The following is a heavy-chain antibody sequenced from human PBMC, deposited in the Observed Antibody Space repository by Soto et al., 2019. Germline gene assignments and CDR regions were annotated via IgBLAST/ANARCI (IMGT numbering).Heavy chain of an antibody. D-gene: IGHD3-10*01. J-gene: IGHJ4*02. CDR2: IYSGGSGTT. V-gene: IGHV3-66*01. CDR1: GFTVSSYY. Sequence: EVQLVESGGGLVQPGGSLRLSCAASGFTVSSYYMRWVRQAPGKGLEWVSVIYSGGSGTTYYAGSVKGRFTISRDMSKNTVYLQMNSLRAEDTAVYYCARDGSSRPTEYWGQGTLVTVSS. CDR3: ARDGSSRPTEY.